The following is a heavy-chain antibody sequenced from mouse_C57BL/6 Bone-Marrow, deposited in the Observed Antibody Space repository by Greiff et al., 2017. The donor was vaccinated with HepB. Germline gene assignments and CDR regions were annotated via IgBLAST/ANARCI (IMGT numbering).Heavy chain of an antibody. J-gene: IGHJ3*01. V-gene: IGHV7-3*01. CDR1: GFTFTDYY. Sequence: EVQGVESGGGLVQPGGSLSLSCAASGFTFTDYYMSWVRQPPGKALEWLGFIRNKANGYTTEYSASVKGRFTISRDNSQSILYLQRNALRAEDSATYYCARYSRAGASFAYWGQGTLVTVSA. CDR2: IRNKANGYTT. CDR3: ARYSRAGASFAY. D-gene: IGHD4-1*01.